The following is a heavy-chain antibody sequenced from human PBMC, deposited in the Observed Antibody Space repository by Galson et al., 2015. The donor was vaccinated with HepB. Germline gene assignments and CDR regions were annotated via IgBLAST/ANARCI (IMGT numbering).Heavy chain of an antibody. D-gene: IGHD2-2*01. CDR3: ARTPSHATSYYFDY. CDR2: DDWEGDK. J-gene: IGHJ4*02. V-gene: IGHV2-70*01. Sequence: PALVKPTQTLTLTCALSGFSLSTYGMCVSWIRQPPGKAPEWLALDDWEGDKHYSTSLKTRLNISKDTSRNPAGLTMTDMDPVDTATYYCARTPSHATSYYFDYWGRGTVVTVSS. CDR1: GFSLSTYGMC.